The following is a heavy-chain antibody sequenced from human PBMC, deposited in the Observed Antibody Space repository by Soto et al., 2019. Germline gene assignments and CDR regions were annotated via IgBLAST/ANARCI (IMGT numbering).Heavy chain of an antibody. CDR1: GFIFSNSA. CDR3: AREVASYDRSGFFDY. Sequence: LRLSCAGSGFIFSNSAFHWVRQAPGKGLEWVALISYDGNNKYYADSVKGRFTISRDNSKNTLYLQMHSLRADDTAVYYCAREVASYDRSGFFDYWGQGALVTVSS. D-gene: IGHD3-22*01. J-gene: IGHJ4*02. CDR2: ISYDGNNK. V-gene: IGHV3-30-3*01.